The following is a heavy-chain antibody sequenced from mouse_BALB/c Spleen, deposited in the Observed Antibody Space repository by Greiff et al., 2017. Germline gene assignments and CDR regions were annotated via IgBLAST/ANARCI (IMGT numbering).Heavy chain of an antibody. CDR1: GFSLTSYG. CDR2: IWAGGST. J-gene: IGHJ4*01. CDR3: AREPDYAMDY. V-gene: IGHV2-9*02. Sequence: VMLVESGPGLVAPSQSLSITCTVSGFSLTSYGVHWVRQPPGKGLEWLGVIWAGGSTNYNSALMSRLSISKDNSKSQVFLKMNSLQTDDTAMYYCAREPDYAMDYWGQGTSVTVSS.